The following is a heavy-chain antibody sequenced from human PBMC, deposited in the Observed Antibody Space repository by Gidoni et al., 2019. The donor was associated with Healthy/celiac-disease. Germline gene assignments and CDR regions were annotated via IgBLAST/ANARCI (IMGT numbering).Heavy chain of an antibody. V-gene: IGHV3-23*01. CDR2: ISGSGGST. D-gene: IGHD5-18*01. CDR1: GFTLTPYA. J-gene: IGHJ4*02. CDR3: AKDPKIQLWTWGCSDY. Sequence: EVQLLDSGGGLVQPGGSLRLSCSASGFTLTPYAMSWVRQASGKGLEWVSAISGSGGSTYYADSVKGRFTISRDNSKNTLYLQMNSLRAEDTAVYYCAKDPKIQLWTWGCSDYWGQGTLVTVSS.